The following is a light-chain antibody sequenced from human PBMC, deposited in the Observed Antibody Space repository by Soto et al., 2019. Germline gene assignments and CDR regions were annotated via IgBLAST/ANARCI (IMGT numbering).Light chain of an antibody. CDR1: QSISSW. CDR2: DAS. Sequence: DIQMTQSPATLSASVGDRVTITCRASQSISSWLAWYQQKPGKAPKLMIYDASSFDSGVPPRLSGSVSGTEFTLTISILQQDDSATLCCQSHTSYSVLTFDNGTQVDS. J-gene: IGKJ3*01. V-gene: IGKV1-5*01. CDR3: QSHTSYSVLT.